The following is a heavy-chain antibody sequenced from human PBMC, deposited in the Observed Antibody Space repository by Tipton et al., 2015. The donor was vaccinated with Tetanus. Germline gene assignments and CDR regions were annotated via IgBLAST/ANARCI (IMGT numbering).Heavy chain of an antibody. CDR2: ISAYNGNT. D-gene: IGHD4-17*01. J-gene: IGHJ1*01. CDR3: ARTAAFGDYAYFQH. V-gene: IGHV1-18*04. Sequence: QLVQSGAEVKKPGASVKVSCKASGYTFTSYGISWVRQAPGQGLEWMGLISAYNGNTNYAQKLQGRVTMTPDPSTSTAYMELRSLRSDDTAVYYCARTAAFGDYAYFQHWGQGTLVTVSS. CDR1: GYTFTSYG.